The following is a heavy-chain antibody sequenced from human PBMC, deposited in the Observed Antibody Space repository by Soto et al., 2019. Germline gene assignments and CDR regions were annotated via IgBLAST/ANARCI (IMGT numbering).Heavy chain of an antibody. J-gene: IGHJ6*02. CDR1: GGSISSSSYY. CDR3: ARHIGAEEIYYYYGMDV. Sequence: QLQLQESGPGLVKPSETLSLTCTVSGGSISSSSYYWGWIRQPPGKGLEWIGSIYYSGSTYYNPSLKSRVTTSGDSSKNQYSLKLSSVTAADTAVYYCARHIGAEEIYYYYGMDVWGQGTTVTVSS. CDR2: IYYSGST. D-gene: IGHD1-26*01. V-gene: IGHV4-39*01.